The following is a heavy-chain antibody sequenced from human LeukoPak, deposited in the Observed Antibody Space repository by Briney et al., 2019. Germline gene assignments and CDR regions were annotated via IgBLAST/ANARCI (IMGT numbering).Heavy chain of an antibody. CDR1: GFNFQHYA. D-gene: IGHD6-13*01. J-gene: IGHJ4*02. Sequence: GGSLRLSCAASGFNFQHYAMNWVRQAPGKGPEWVSGISGFWGSTYYAPSVKDRFAISRDNSGNALFLRLTNLRVEDSALYYCARRGGSSWSSFDFWGQGTWVGVSS. CDR2: ISGFWGST. V-gene: IGHV3-23*01. CDR3: ARRGGSSWSSFDF.